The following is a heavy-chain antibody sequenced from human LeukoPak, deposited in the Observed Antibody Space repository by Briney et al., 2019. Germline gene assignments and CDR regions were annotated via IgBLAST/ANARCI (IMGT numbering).Heavy chain of an antibody. J-gene: IGHJ4*02. D-gene: IGHD4-17*01. CDR3: ARVGRYGDYVGSLDH. Sequence: SETLSLTCTVSGGSISSGGYYWSWIRQHPGKGLEWIGYIYYSGSTYYNPSLKSRVTISVDTSKNQFSLKLSSVTAADTAVYYCARVGRYGDYVGSLDHWGQGTLVTVSS. CDR1: GGSISSGGYY. V-gene: IGHV4-61*08. CDR2: IYYSGST.